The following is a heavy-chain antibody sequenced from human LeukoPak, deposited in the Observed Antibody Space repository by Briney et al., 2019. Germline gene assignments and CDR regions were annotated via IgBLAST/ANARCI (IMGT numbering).Heavy chain of an antibody. D-gene: IGHD3-10*01. CDR3: ARDPPLKGKGAFDI. V-gene: IGHV3-30-3*01. J-gene: IGHJ3*02. Sequence: PGGSLRLSCAASGFTFSSYAMHWVRQAPGKGLEWVAVISYDGSNKYYADSVKGRFSISRDNSKNTLYLQMNSLRAEDTAVYYCARDPPLKGKGAFDIWGQGTMVTVSS. CDR1: GFTFSSYA. CDR2: ISYDGSNK.